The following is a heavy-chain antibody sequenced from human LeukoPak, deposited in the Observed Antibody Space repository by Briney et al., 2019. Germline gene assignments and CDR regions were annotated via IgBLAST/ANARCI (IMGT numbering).Heavy chain of an antibody. CDR3: AKDQEVPASGTWGSIDY. V-gene: IGHV3-30*18. CDR2: ISYDGSYK. CDR1: GFSFSNYG. J-gene: IGHJ4*02. Sequence: GRSLRLSCAASGFSFSNYGMHWVRQAPGKGLEWVAVISYDGSYKYYADSVKGRFTISRDNSKSALYLQMNSLRAEDTAVYYCAKDQEVPASGTWGSIDYWGQGTLVTVSS. D-gene: IGHD6-13*01.